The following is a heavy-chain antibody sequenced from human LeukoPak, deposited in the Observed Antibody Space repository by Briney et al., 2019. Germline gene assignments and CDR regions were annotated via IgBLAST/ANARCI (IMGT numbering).Heavy chain of an antibody. D-gene: IGHD4-17*01. V-gene: IGHV4-4*02. CDR2: IYTSGST. J-gene: IGHJ4*02. CDR1: GGSISSSFW. Sequence: PSGTLSLTCAVSGGSISSSFWWSWVRQPPGKGLEWIGRIYTSGSTNYNPSLKSRVTMSVDTSKNQFSLKLSSVTAADTAVYYCARAGKYGDHLDYWGQGTLVTVSS. CDR3: ARAGKYGDHLDY.